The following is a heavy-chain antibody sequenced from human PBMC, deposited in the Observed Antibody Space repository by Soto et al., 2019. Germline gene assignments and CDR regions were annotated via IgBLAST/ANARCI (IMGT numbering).Heavy chain of an antibody. CDR2: INPSGGST. V-gene: IGHV1-46*01. CDR1: GGTFSSYA. CDR3: ARDRVAGIWGDAFDI. Sequence: ASVKVSCKASGGTFSSYAISWVRQAPGQGLEWMGIINPSGGSTSYAQKLQGRVTMTTDTSTSTAYMDLRSLTSDDTAVYYCARDRVAGIWGDAFDIWGQGTMVTVS. J-gene: IGHJ3*02. D-gene: IGHD3-16*01.